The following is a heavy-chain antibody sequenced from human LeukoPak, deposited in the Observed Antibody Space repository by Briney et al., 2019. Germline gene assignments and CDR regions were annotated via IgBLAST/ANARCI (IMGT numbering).Heavy chain of an antibody. CDR2: ISGSGGST. CDR1: GFTFSSYA. Sequence: PGGSLRLSCAASGFTFSSYAMRWVRQAPGKGLEWVSAISGSGGSTYYADSVKGRFTISRDNSKNTLYLQMNSLRAEDTAVYYCAKDGYSITMVRGVIRVTNLYYYYGMDVWGQGTTVTVSS. CDR3: AKDGYSITMVRGVIRVTNLYYYYGMDV. D-gene: IGHD3-10*01. V-gene: IGHV3-23*01. J-gene: IGHJ6*02.